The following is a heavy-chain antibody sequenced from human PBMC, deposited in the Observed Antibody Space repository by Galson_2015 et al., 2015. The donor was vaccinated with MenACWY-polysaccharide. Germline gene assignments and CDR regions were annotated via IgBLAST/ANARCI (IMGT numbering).Heavy chain of an antibody. J-gene: IGHJ6*02. CDR2: ISKSGDSI. V-gene: IGHV3-11*01. Sequence: SLRLSCAASGFSLGAWYMSWSRQAPGKGLEGLSYISKSGDSIYYGDSVKGRFAISRDNAKNSLYLQLNSLEVEDTAIYYCARGHYGLDVWGQGTTVTVSS. CDR1: GFSLGAWY. CDR3: ARGHYGLDV.